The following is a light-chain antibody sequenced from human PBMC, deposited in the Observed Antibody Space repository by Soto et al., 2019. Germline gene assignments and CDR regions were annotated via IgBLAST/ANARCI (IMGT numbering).Light chain of an antibody. J-gene: IGKJ2*01. CDR2: AAS. V-gene: IGKV1-39*01. CDR3: QQSYSTPYT. Sequence: DIQMTQSPSSLSASVGDRVTITCRASQSISSYLNWYQQKPGKAPKLLIYAASSLQSGDPSRFSGSGSGTDFTLTISSLQPEEFATYYCQQSYSTPYTFGEGIKLEIK. CDR1: QSISSY.